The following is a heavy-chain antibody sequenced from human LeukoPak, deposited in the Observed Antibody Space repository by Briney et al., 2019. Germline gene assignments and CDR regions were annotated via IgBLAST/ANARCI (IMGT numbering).Heavy chain of an antibody. CDR2: IYYSGST. CDR3: ARVHYYDSSGYGIDP. D-gene: IGHD3-22*01. CDR1: GGSISSSSYY. Sequence: SETLSLTCTVSGGSISSSSYYWGWIRQPPGKGLEWIGSIYYSGSTYYNPSLKSRVTISVDTSKNQFSLKLSSVTAADTAVYYCARVHYYDSSGYGIDPWGQGTLVTVSS. J-gene: IGHJ5*02. V-gene: IGHV4-39*07.